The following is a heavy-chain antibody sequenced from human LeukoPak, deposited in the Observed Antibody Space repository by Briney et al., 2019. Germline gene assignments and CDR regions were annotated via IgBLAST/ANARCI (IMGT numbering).Heavy chain of an antibody. D-gene: IGHD4-17*01. CDR1: GFTLKSHE. V-gene: IGHV3-48*03. Sequence: GGSLRLSCAASGFTLKSHEINWVRQAPGKGLDWVSYISSSGTITYYADSFKGRFTISRDNANNSVYLQMNSLRDEDTAVYYCARERIDYSDYGLYYGMDVWGQGTTVTVSS. CDR3: ARERIDYSDYGLYYGMDV. J-gene: IGHJ6*02. CDR2: ISSSGTIT.